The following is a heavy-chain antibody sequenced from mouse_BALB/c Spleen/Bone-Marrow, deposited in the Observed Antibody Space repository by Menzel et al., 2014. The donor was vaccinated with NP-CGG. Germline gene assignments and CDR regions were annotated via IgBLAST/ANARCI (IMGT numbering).Heavy chain of an antibody. Sequence: VQLQQSGPGLVAPSQSLSITCTVSGFSLTGYGVNRVRQPPGKGLEWLGMIWGDGSTDYNSALKSRLSISKDNSKSQVFLKMNSLQTDDTARYYCARVYYYAMDYWGQGTSVTVSS. D-gene: IGHD2-1*01. CDR3: ARVYYYAMDY. J-gene: IGHJ4*01. V-gene: IGHV2-6-7*01. CDR1: GFSLTGYG. CDR2: IWGDGST.